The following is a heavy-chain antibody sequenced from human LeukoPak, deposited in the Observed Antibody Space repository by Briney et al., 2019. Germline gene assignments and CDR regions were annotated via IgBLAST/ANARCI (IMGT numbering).Heavy chain of an antibody. J-gene: IGHJ4*02. V-gene: IGHV3-9*01. Sequence: PGGSLRLSCAASGFVFHDFVMHWVRQRPGKGLEWVAGITWNSATIAYADSVKGRFAISRDNAKKSVYVQMNSLRAEDTALYYCARGHPYYFGSWGQGAQVTVSS. CDR1: GFVFHDFV. CDR2: ITWNSATI. CDR3: ARGHPYYFGS.